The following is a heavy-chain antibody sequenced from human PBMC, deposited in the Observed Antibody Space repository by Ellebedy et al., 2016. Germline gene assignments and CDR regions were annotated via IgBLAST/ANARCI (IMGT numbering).Heavy chain of an antibody. CDR2: IYPGDSDT. J-gene: IGHJ4*02. V-gene: IGHV5-51*01. D-gene: IGHD6-6*01. CDR1: GSRFTSYW. Sequence: GESLKISCKDSGSRFTSYWIGWVRQMPGKGLEWMGIIYPGDSDTRYSPSFQGQVTISADKSISTAYLQWSSLKASDTAIYYCAGLQMSNYFDYWGQGTLVTVSS. CDR3: AGLQMSNYFDY.